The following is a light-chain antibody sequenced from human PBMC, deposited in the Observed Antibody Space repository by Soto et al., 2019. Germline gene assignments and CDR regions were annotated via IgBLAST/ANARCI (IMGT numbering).Light chain of an antibody. V-gene: IGLV7-46*01. J-gene: IGLJ3*02. CDR2: DTN. CDR1: TGAVTSGHY. CDR3: LLSYRGARV. Sequence: AVVTQEPSLTVSPGGTVTLTCGSSTGAVTSGHYPYWFQQKPGQAPRTLIYDTNNKPSWTPARFSGSLLGGKAALTLSGVQPEDEAEYYCLLSYRGARVFGGGTKLTVL.